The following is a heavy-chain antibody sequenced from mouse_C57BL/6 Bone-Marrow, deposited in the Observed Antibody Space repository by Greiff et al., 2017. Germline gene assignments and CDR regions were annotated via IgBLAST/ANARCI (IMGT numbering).Heavy chain of an antibody. V-gene: IGHV14-4*01. J-gene: IGHJ3*01. Sequence: EVQLHQSGAELVRPGASVKLSCTASGFNIKDDYMHWVKQRPEQGLEWIGWIDPENGDTEYASKFQGKATITADTSSNTAYLQLSSLTSEDTAVYYCTLYYDYDGFAYWGQGTLVTVSA. CDR3: TLYYDYDGFAY. D-gene: IGHD2-4*01. CDR2: IDPENGDT. CDR1: GFNIKDDY.